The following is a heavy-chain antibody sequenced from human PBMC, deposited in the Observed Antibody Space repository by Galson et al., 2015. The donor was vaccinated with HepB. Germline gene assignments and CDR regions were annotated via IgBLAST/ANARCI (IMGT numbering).Heavy chain of an antibody. CDR1: GGIFSSYA. CDR3: ERDRGSVVAPYYIDY. Sequence: SAKVHCTASGGIFSSYAISCVRQAPGQGLEWMVWFVHIFGIANYAQKFQGRVTITADESTSKAYMEQSSLRSEDTAVYYCERDRGSVVAPYYIDYWGQGTLVTVSS. D-gene: IGHD2-15*01. J-gene: IGHJ4*02. CDR2: FVHIFGIA. V-gene: IGHV1-69*13.